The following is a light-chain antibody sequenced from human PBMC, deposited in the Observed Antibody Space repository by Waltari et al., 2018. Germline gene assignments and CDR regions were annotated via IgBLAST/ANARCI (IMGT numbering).Light chain of an antibody. V-gene: IGKV4-1*01. CDR3: QQYSATPPT. CDR2: WAS. J-gene: IGKJ1*01. CDR1: QTFISSFNNKNY. Sequence: DIVMTQSPDSLAVSLGERATINWKSSQTFISSFNNKNYLTWFQQKAGEPPKLLIYWASTRESGVPDRFSGSGSGTDFTLTISGLQAEDVAVYYCQQYSATPPTFGQGTKVEIK.